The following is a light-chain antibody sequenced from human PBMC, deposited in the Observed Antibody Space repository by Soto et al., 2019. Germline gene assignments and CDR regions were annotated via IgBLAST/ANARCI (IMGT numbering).Light chain of an antibody. J-gene: IGKJ1*01. V-gene: IGKV3-20*01. CDR1: QSVSSSY. Sequence: ETVLTQSPGTLSLSPGARATLSRRASQSVSSSYLAWYQQKTGQAPRLLIYGASSRATGIPDRFSGSGSGTDFTLTISRLEAEELAVYDCQQYGSSPRTVGQGTKGEIK. CDR3: QQYGSSPRT. CDR2: GAS.